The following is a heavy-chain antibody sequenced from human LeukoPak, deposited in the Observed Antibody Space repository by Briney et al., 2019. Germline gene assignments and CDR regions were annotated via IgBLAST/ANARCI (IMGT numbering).Heavy chain of an antibody. Sequence: SETLSLTCTVSGGSISSSSAYWGWNRQAPGKGLEWIGSIYYSKNTYYNPSLKSRVTISADTSKNQFSLTLGSVSATDSAVYYCVSPRGFSYGYFDYWGQGTLVTVSS. V-gene: IGHV4-39*01. CDR3: VSPRGFSYGYFDY. CDR2: IYYSKNT. D-gene: IGHD5-18*01. J-gene: IGHJ4*02. CDR1: GGSISSSSAY.